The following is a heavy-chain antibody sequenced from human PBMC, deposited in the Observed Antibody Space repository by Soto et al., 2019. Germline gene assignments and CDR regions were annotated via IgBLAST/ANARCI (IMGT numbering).Heavy chain of an antibody. D-gene: IGHD3-10*01. Sequence: PSETLSLTCTVSGGSISSYYWSWIRQPPGKGLEWIGYIYYSGSTNYNPSLKSRVTISVDTSKNQFSLKLSSVTAADTAVYYCASSYGSGSYYTLGLPVYWGQGTLVTVSS. CDR2: IYYSGST. CDR1: GGSISSYY. CDR3: ASSYGSGSYYTLGLPVY. V-gene: IGHV4-59*08. J-gene: IGHJ4*02.